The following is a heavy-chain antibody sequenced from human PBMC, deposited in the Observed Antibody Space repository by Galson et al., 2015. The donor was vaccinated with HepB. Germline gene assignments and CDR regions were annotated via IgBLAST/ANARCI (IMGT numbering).Heavy chain of an antibody. J-gene: IGHJ2*01. CDR2: IYYSGTT. CDR1: GGSLNNYY. V-gene: IGHV4-4*07. CDR3: ARLIHRTIVAGVKEFWYFDF. Sequence: SETLSLTCTVSGGSLNNYYWSWIRQPAGKGLEWIGQIYYSGTTRFNPSLKSRVTMSLDTSKKQVSLKMKSVTAADTAVYYCARLIHRTIVAGVKEFWYFDFWGRGALVTVSS. D-gene: IGHD5-12*01.